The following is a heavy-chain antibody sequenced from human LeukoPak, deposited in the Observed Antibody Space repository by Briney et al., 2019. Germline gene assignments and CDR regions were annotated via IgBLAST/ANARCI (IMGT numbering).Heavy chain of an antibody. J-gene: IGHJ6*03. CDR3: ARDFNSTYYYYMDV. Sequence: ASVKVSCKASGYTFTGYYMRWVRQAPGQGLEWMGWINPNSGGTNYAQKFQGRVTMTRDTSISTAYMELSRLRSDDTAVYYCARDFNSTYYYYMDVWGKGTTVTVSS. V-gene: IGHV1-2*02. D-gene: IGHD2/OR15-2a*01. CDR1: GYTFTGYY. CDR2: INPNSGGT.